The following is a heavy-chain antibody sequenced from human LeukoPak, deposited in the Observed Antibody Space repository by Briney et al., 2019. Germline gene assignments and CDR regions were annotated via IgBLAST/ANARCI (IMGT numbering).Heavy chain of an antibody. J-gene: IGHJ4*02. CDR1: GGTFSSYA. D-gene: IGHD6-13*01. V-gene: IGHV1-69*06. Sequence: GASVRVSCKASGGTFSSYAISWVRQAPGQGLEWMGGIIHIFGTASYAQKFQGRVTITADKSTSTAYMELSSLRSEDTAVYYCARSSIIAAAGPYYFDYWGQGTLVTVSS. CDR2: IIHIFGTA. CDR3: ARSSIIAAAGPYYFDY.